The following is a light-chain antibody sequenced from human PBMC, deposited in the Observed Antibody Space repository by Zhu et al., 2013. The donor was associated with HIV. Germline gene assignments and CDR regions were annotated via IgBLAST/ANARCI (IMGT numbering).Light chain of an antibody. CDR2: EVS. CDR1: SSDVGDYNY. CDR3: SSYTLYSTLI. J-gene: IGLJ1*01. V-gene: IGLV2-14*01. Sequence: QSALTQPASVSGSPGQSITISCTGTSSDVGDYNYVSWYQQYPGKAPKLIIYEVSNRPSGVSNRFSGSKSGNTASLTISGLHTEDEADYFCSSYTLYSTLIFGTGTKVTVL.